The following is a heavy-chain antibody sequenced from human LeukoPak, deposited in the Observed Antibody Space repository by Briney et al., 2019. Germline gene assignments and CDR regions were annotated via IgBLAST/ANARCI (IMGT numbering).Heavy chain of an antibody. CDR1: GYTLTELS. D-gene: IGHD3-10*01. V-gene: IGHV1-24*01. Sequence: ASVKVSCKVSGYTLTELSMHWVRQAPGKGLEWMGGFDPEDGETIYAQKFQGRVTMTEDTSTDTAYMELSSLRAEDTAVYYCAKDSRKDGSGSYMDYWGQGTLVTVSS. CDR3: AKDSRKDGSGSYMDY. J-gene: IGHJ4*02. CDR2: FDPEDGET.